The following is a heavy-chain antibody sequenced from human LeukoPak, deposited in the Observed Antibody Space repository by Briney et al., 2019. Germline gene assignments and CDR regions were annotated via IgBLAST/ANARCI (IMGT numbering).Heavy chain of an antibody. CDR2: IYSGGST. CDR3: ARGLGGAASFISYYYYGMDV. Sequence: SGGSLRLSCAASGVTVSSNYMSWVRQAPGKGLEWVSVIYSGGSTYYADSVKGRFTISRDNSKNTLYLQMNSLRAEDTAVYYCARGLGGAASFISYYYYGMDVWGQGTTVTVSS. V-gene: IGHV3-53*01. CDR1: GVTVSSNY. J-gene: IGHJ6*02. D-gene: IGHD1-26*01.